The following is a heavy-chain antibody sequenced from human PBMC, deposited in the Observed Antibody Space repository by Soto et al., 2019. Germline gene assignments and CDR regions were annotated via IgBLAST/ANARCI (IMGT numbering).Heavy chain of an antibody. Sequence: ASVKVSCKASGYTFNRYYMHWVRQAPGPGLQWMGWISPNTGTARYAQQFKGRVTMTRDTSVSTVYMELSGLTSDDTAVYHCARASQMVINPSYYAIDVWGQGTSVTVSS. V-gene: IGHV1-2*02. J-gene: IGHJ6*02. CDR2: ISPNTGTA. CDR1: GYTFNRYY. CDR3: ARASQMVINPSYYAIDV. D-gene: IGHD3-22*01.